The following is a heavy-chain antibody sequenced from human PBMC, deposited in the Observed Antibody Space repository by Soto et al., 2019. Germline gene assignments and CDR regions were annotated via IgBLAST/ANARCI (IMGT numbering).Heavy chain of an antibody. D-gene: IGHD3-10*01. V-gene: IGHV4-30-4*01. CDR3: AREESGNYKGFDP. CDR1: GGSISSGDYY. J-gene: IGHJ5*02. CDR2: IYYSGST. Sequence: SETLSLTCTVSGGSISSGDYYWSWIRQPPGKGLEWIGYIYYSGSTYYNPSLKSRVTISVDTSKNQFSLKLSSVTAADTAVYFCAREESGNYKGFDPWGQGTLVTVSS.